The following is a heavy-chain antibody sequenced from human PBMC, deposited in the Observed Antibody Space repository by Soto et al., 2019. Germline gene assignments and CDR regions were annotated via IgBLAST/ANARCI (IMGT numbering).Heavy chain of an antibody. CDR3: ARLVYDSRLNYLYFDH. Sequence: SETLSLTCDVSGVSISSGNWWSWVRQPPGKGLEWIAEVYNDGSANYHPSLESRATISVDRSKNQFSLRLSSVTAADTGKYYCARLVYDSRLNYLYFDHWGQGTLGTAPQ. J-gene: IGHJ4*02. CDR2: VYNDGSA. CDR1: GVSISSGNW. D-gene: IGHD3-22*01. V-gene: IGHV4-4*02.